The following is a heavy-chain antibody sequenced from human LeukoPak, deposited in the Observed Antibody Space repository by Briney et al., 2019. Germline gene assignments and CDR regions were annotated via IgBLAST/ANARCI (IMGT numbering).Heavy chain of an antibody. Sequence: SSVKVSCKASGGTFSSYAISWVRQAPGQGLEWMGGIIPIFGTANYAQKFQGRVTITTDESTSTAYMELSSLRSEDTAVYYCARDLGYYDSSGYFDYWGQGTLVTVSS. D-gene: IGHD3-22*01. V-gene: IGHV1-69*05. CDR2: IIPIFGTA. J-gene: IGHJ4*02. CDR1: GGTFSSYA. CDR3: ARDLGYYDSSGYFDY.